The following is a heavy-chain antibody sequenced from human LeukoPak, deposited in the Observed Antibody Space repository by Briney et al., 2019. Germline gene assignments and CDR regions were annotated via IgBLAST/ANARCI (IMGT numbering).Heavy chain of an antibody. CDR2: IYSGGTT. J-gene: IGHJ4*02. Sequence: GGSLRLSCAASGFTVRNNYMSWVRQAPGKGLEWVSLIYSGGTTYYADSVKGRFTISRDNAKNSLYLQMNSLRAEDTAVYYCARDLWFGELLCPLDYWGQGTLVTVSS. CDR1: GFTVRNNY. CDR3: ARDLWFGELLCPLDY. D-gene: IGHD3-10*01. V-gene: IGHV3-66*01.